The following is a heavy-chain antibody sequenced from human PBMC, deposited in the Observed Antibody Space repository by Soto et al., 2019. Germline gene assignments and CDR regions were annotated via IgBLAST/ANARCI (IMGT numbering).Heavy chain of an antibody. Sequence: SETLSLTCTVSGGSISSSSYYWGWIRQPPGKGLEWIGSIYYSGSTYYNPSLKSRVTISVDTSKNQFSLKLSSVTAADTAVYYCARGRYSSSHFDYWGQGALVTVSS. D-gene: IGHD6-13*01. CDR3: ARGRYSSSHFDY. CDR2: IYYSGST. CDR1: GGSISSSSYY. V-gene: IGHV4-39*01. J-gene: IGHJ4*02.